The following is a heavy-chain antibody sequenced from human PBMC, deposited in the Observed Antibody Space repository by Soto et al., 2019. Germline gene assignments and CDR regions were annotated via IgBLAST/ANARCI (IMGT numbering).Heavy chain of an antibody. J-gene: IGHJ4*02. CDR3: AREGGNYYFDY. CDR2: INTNGGTT. V-gene: IGHV3-64*01. CDR1: GFTFSSYA. D-gene: IGHD1-26*01. Sequence: EVQLVESGGGLVQPGGSLRLSCAASGFTFSSYAMHWVRQAPGKGLEYVSAINTNGGTTYYANSVKGRFTVSRDNSKNTLYLQMGSLRAEDMAVYYCAREGGNYYFDYWGQGTLVTVPS.